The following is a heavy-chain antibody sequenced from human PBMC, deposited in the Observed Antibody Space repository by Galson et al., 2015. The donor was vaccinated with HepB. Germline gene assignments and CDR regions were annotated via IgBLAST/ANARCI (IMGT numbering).Heavy chain of an antibody. J-gene: IGHJ2*01. CDR3: AKDAFRFSIIRWYFDL. CDR2: MSHDGRNK. Sequence: SLRLSCAASGFSFNTYGMHWVRQAPGKGLEWVAAMSHDGRNKFYADSVKGRFQISRDNSMNTLYLQMNSLRVEDTALYYCAKDAFRFSIIRWYFDLWGRGTLVAVSS. D-gene: IGHD2/OR15-2a*01. V-gene: IGHV3-30*18. CDR1: GFSFNTYG.